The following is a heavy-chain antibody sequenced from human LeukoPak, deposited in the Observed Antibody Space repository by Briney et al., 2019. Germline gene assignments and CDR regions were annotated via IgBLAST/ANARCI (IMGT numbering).Heavy chain of an antibody. D-gene: IGHD5-18*01. J-gene: IGHJ4*02. CDR3: ATSFRQLWLPETD. Sequence: ASVKVSCKASGYTFTGYYMHRVRRAPGQGLEWMGWINPNSGGTNYAQEFQGRVTMTRDTSISTAYMELSRLRSDDTAVYYCATSFRQLWLPETDWGQGTLVTVSS. V-gene: IGHV1-2*02. CDR2: INPNSGGT. CDR1: GYTFTGYY.